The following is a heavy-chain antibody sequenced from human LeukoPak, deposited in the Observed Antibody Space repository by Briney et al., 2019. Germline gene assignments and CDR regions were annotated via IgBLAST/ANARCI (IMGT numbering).Heavy chain of an antibody. CDR1: GFSFASYA. V-gene: IGHV3-23*01. J-gene: IGHJ4*02. Sequence: GGSLRLSCAASGFSFASYAMSWVRQAPGKGLEWVSAISGSGGSTYYADSVKGRFTISRDNSKNTLYLQMNSLRAEDTAVYYCAEPEGGYYDIRPDWGQGTLVTVSS. D-gene: IGHD3-22*01. CDR3: AEPEGGYYDIRPD. CDR2: ISGSGGST.